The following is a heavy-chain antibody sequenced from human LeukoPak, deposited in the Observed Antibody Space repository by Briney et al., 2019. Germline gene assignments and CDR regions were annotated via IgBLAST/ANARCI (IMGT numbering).Heavy chain of an antibody. CDR2: IYPDDSDT. CDR1: GFSFTNYW. D-gene: IGHD2-15*01. V-gene: IGHV5-51*01. J-gene: IGHJ4*02. CDR3: ARRYCSGGSCYANFDY. Sequence: WESLKISCKGSGFSFTNYWIGWVRQMPGKGLEWMGIIYPDDSDTRYSPSFQGQVTISADKSISTAYLQWSSLKASDTAVYYCARRYCSGGSCYANFDYWGQGTLVTVSS.